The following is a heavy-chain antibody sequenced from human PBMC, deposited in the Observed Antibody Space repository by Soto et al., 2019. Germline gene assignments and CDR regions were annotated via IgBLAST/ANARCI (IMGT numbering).Heavy chain of an antibody. Sequence: QVQLVQSGAEVKKPGSSVRVSCTASGDTFNFYTISWVRQVPGQGPEWMGRIIPMLGMSNYAQKFQGRVTIMADKSTSTVYMNRSGLTSEDTAVYDCATNYGSGSTHFDYWGQGTLVSVSS. J-gene: IGHJ4*02. CDR1: GDTFNFYT. V-gene: IGHV1-69*02. D-gene: IGHD3-10*01. CDR3: ATNYGSGSTHFDY. CDR2: IIPMLGMS.